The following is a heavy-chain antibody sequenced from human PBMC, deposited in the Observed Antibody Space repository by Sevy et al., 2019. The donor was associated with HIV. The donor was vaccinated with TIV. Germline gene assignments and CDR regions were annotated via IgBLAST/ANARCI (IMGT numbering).Heavy chain of an antibody. Sequence: SETLSLTWTVSGGSVSSGSYFWSWIRQPPGKGLEWIGYIHYSGSTNYDPSLKSRVTISVDTSKNQFSLNLSSVTAADTAVYYCARDSGTYPYYFDYWGQGTLVTVSS. CDR1: GGSVSSGSYF. D-gene: IGHD1-26*01. J-gene: IGHJ4*02. V-gene: IGHV4-61*01. CDR3: ARDSGTYPYYFDY. CDR2: IHYSGST.